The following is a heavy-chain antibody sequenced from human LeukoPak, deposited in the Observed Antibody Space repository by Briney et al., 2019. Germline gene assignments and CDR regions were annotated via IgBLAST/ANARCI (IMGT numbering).Heavy chain of an antibody. V-gene: IGHV3-21*01. CDR1: GFTFSSYS. Sequence: GGSLRLSCAASGFTFSSYSMNWVRQAPGKGLEWVSSISSSSSYVYYADSVKGRFTISRDNAKNSLYLQMNSLRAEDTAVYYCARAHSSGFDYWGQGTLVTVSS. CDR3: ARAHSSGFDY. CDR2: ISSSSSYV. D-gene: IGHD6-19*01. J-gene: IGHJ4*02.